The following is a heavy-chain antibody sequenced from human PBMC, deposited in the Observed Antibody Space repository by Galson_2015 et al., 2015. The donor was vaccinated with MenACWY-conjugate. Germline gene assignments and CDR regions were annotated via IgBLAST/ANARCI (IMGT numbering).Heavy chain of an antibody. CDR2: IHPGDCDT. J-gene: IGHJ6*02. Sequence: QSAPEVTNPVESLKISCKGSGYSFPRYWIGWERQMAGKGLEWMGIIHPGDCDTRYSPSFHGQVTILADKSITTAYLPWCSWKAADPARYYCAKQTGYSLLGVWGQGTTVTVSS. CDR3: AKQTGYSLLGV. D-gene: IGHD5-18*01. V-gene: IGHV5-51*01. CDR1: GYSFPRYW.